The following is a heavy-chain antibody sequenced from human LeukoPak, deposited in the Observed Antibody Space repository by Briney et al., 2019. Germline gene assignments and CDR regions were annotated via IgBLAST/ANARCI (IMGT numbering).Heavy chain of an antibody. CDR3: AKRYLGASGSYNFDY. CDR1: GFTFSSYA. Sequence: GGSLRLSCAASGFTFSSYAMSWVRQAPGKGLEWVSAISGSGGSTYYADSVKGRFTISRDNSKNTLYLQMNSLRAEDTAVYYCAKRYLGASGSYNFDYWGQGTLVTVSS. CDR2: ISGSGGST. D-gene: IGHD1-26*01. J-gene: IGHJ4*02. V-gene: IGHV3-23*01.